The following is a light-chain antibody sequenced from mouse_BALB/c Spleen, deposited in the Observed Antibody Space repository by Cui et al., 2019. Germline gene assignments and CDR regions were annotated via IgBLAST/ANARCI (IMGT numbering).Light chain of an antibody. CDR3: QQWSSYPRT. Sequence: QIILTQSPVIMSASPGEKVTMTYSANSSVCYMYWYQQKPGSSPRLLIYDTSNLASGVPVRFSGSGSGTYYSLTISRMEAEDAATYYCQQWSSYPRTFGGGTKLEIK. J-gene: IGKJ1*01. V-gene: IGKV4-55*01. CDR2: DTS. CDR1: SSVCY.